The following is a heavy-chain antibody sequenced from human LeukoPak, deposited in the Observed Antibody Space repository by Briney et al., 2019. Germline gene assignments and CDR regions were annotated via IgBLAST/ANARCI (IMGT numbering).Heavy chain of an antibody. Sequence: SETLPLSCAVYGGSFSGYYWSWIRQPPGKGLEWIGEINHSGSTNYNPSLKSRVTISVDTSKNQFSLKLSSVTAADTAVYYCASVYYDFWSGYSGPDSWGQRAPVTVSS. CDR1: GGSFSGYY. CDR2: INHSGST. CDR3: ASVYYDFWSGYSGPDS. V-gene: IGHV4-34*01. J-gene: IGHJ4*02. D-gene: IGHD3-3*01.